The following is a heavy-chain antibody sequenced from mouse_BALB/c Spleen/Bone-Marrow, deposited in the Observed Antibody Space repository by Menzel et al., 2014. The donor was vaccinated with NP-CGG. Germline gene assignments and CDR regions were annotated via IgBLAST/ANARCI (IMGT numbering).Heavy chain of an antibody. J-gene: IGHJ3*01. Sequence: VQLQQSGTVLARPGASVKMSCKASGYTFTSYWMHWVKQRPGQGLEWIGAIYPGNSDTSYNQKFKGKAKLTAVTSTSTAYMEPSSLTNEDSAVYYCTRAMITRAWFAYWGQGTLVTVSA. CDR3: TRAMITRAWFAY. CDR2: IYPGNSDT. CDR1: GYTFTSYW. D-gene: IGHD2-4*01. V-gene: IGHV1-5*01.